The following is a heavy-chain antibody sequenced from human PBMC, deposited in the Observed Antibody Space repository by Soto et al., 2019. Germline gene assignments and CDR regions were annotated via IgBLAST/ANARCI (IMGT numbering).Heavy chain of an antibody. CDR3: ARIILAGYPAYYFDY. CDR1: GDSMRDSSSYY. V-gene: IGHV4-39*02. Sequence: QLQLQESGPGLVKPSETLSLTCAVSGDSMRDSSSYYWGWIRQPPGKGLEWIATIYYSGSTYYNPSLKSRITISMDTSKNHFSLRLSSVTAADTAVYYCARIILAGYPAYYFDYWGQGTLVTVSS. J-gene: IGHJ4*02. D-gene: IGHD3-9*01. CDR2: IYYSGST.